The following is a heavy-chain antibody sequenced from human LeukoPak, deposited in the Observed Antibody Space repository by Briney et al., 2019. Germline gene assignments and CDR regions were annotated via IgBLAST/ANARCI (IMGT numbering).Heavy chain of an antibody. V-gene: IGHV3-30*02. CDR1: GFTFRSYG. D-gene: IGHD2-21*02. Sequence: GGSLRLSCAASGFTFRSYGMHWVRQAPGKGLEWVAFIRYDGTNKYYADSVKGRFTISRDNSKNTLYLQMNSLRAEDTAVCYCAKDHANTPVVTNWGQGILVSVSS. CDR2: IRYDGTNK. CDR3: AKDHANTPVVTN. J-gene: IGHJ4*02.